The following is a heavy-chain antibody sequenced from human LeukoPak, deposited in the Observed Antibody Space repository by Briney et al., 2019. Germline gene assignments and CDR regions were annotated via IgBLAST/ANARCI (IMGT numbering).Heavy chain of an antibody. Sequence: GGSLRLSCAASGFTFSIYWMHWVRQAPGKGMVWVSRINSDGSSTSYADSVKGRFTISRDNAKNTLYLQMDSLRAEATAVYYCARDEDWSGYYGAFDIWGQGTMVTVSS. V-gene: IGHV3-74*01. CDR3: ARDEDWSGYYGAFDI. CDR2: INSDGSST. CDR1: GFTFSIYW. J-gene: IGHJ3*02. D-gene: IGHD3-3*01.